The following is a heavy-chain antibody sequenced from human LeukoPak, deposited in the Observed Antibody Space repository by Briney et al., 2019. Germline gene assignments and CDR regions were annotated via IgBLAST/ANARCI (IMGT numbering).Heavy chain of an antibody. D-gene: IGHD2-2*01. V-gene: IGHV4-39*01. J-gene: IGHJ4*02. Sequence: SETLTLTCTVSGGSISSSSYYWGWIRQPPGKGLEWIGSIYYSGSTYYNPSLKSRVTISVDTPKNQFSLKLSSVTAADTAVYYCARQLYQLLPDYWGQGTLVTVSS. CDR1: GGSISSSSYY. CDR2: IYYSGST. CDR3: ARQLYQLLPDY.